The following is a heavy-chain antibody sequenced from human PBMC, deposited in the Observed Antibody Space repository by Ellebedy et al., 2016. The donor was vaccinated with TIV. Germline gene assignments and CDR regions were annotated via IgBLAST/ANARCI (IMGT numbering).Heavy chain of an antibody. Sequence: MPGGSLRLSCTVSGGSISAYYWSWIRQPPGKGLEWIGYVYYTGTTNSNPSLKSRVTQLLDTSRNQFSLNLTSVTAADTAIYYCARCRSGPNRVIDYWGQGILVTVSS. V-gene: IGHV4-59*08. CDR3: ARCRSGPNRVIDY. CDR1: GGSISAYY. D-gene: IGHD3-3*01. CDR2: VYYTGTT. J-gene: IGHJ4*02.